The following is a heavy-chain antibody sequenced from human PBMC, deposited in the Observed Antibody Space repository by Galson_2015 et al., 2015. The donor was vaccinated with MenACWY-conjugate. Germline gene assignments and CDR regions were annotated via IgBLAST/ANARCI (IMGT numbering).Heavy chain of an antibody. CDR2: ISSGSSVI. D-gene: IGHD1-26*01. J-gene: IGHJ4*02. Sequence: SLRLSCAVSGFTFSSYTMNWVRQAPGKGLEWVSYISSGSSVIYYADSVKGRFTISRDNAKNSLYLQMNSLRAEDTAVYYCARDSYTTKLIVGAWRGFDYWGQGTLVTVSS. V-gene: IGHV3-48*04. CDR3: ARDSYTTKLIVGAWRGFDY. CDR1: GFTFSSYT.